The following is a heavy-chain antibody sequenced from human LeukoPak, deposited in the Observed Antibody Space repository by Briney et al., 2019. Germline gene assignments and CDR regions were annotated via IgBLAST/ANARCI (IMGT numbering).Heavy chain of an antibody. J-gene: IGHJ4*02. CDR1: GYSISSGYY. CDR3: ARSTYYDSSGYYSYPFDY. V-gene: IGHV4-38-2*02. Sequence: PSETLSLTCTVSGYSISSGYYWGWIRPPPGKGLEWIGSMYHSGSTYYNPSLKTRVTISVDTSKNQFSLKLSSVTAADTAVYYCARSTYYDSSGYYSYPFDYWGQGTLVTVSS. D-gene: IGHD3-22*01. CDR2: MYHSGST.